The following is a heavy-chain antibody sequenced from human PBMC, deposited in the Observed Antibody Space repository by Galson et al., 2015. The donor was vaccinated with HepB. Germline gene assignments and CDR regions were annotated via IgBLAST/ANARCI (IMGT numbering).Heavy chain of an antibody. CDR1: GFTFSSYS. CDR2: ISSSSSTI. CDR3: ARGPYDYGDYPLWWYFDL. Sequence: SLRLSCAASGFTFSSYSMNWVRQAPGKGLEWVSYISSSSSTIYYADSVKGRFTISRDNAKNSLYLQMNSLRAEDTAVYYCARGPYDYGDYPLWWYFDLWGRGTLVTVSS. D-gene: IGHD4-17*01. J-gene: IGHJ2*01. V-gene: IGHV3-48*01.